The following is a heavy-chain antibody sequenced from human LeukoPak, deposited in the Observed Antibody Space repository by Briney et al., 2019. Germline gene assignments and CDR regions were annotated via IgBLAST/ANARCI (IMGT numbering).Heavy chain of an antibody. V-gene: IGHV3-30-3*02. CDR1: RFTFSSYV. D-gene: IGHD3-9*01. J-gene: IGHJ4*02. Sequence: GGSLRLSCAASRFTFSSYVMHWVRQAPGKGLEGVAVISYDGSNKYYADSVKGRFTISRDNSKNTLYLQMNSLRAEDTTVYYCAKDQKELRYFEWSCDYWGQGTLVTVSS. CDR3: AKDQKELRYFEWSCDY. CDR2: ISYDGSNK.